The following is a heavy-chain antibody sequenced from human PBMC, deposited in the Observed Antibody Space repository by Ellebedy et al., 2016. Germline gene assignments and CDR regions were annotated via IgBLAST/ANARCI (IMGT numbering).Heavy chain of an antibody. J-gene: IGHJ4*01. CDR3: ATDRGERGLLSFFDF. D-gene: IGHD2/OR15-2a*01. CDR2: ITSDLLDM. V-gene: IGHV3-21*01. CDR1: GFNFSAYR. Sequence: GESLKISCTASGFNFSAYRVNWVRQAPGKGLEWVSSITSDLLDMTYRDSVKGRFTISRDNAKNSLSLQMDNLRAEDPAVYYCATDRGERGLLSFFDFWGQGTGVTVST.